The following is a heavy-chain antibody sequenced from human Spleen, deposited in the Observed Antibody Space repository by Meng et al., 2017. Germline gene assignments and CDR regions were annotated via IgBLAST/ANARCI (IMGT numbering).Heavy chain of an antibody. J-gene: IGHJ6*02. CDR3: AREHGTTAIDYFYYALDV. Sequence: ASVKVSCKASGYIFTTYAISWVRQAPGQGLEWMGWISSYNVNINYAQKFQGRVTITADESTSTAYMELSSLRSDDTAVYYCAREHGTTAIDYFYYALDVWGQGTTVTVSS. V-gene: IGHV1-18*01. D-gene: IGHD1-7*01. CDR2: ISSYNVNI. CDR1: GYIFTTYA.